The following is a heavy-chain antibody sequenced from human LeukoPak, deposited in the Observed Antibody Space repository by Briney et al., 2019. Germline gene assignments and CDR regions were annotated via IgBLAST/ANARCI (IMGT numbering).Heavy chain of an antibody. CDR3: ARGKRAAAASTYYYGMDV. D-gene: IGHD6-13*01. Sequence: PGGSLRLSCAASGFTFSSYAMSWVRQAPGKGLEWVSVIYSGGSTYYADSVKGRFTISRDNSKNTLYLQMNSLRAEDTAVYYCARGKRAAAASTYYYGMDVWGQGTTVTVSS. CDR1: GFTFSSYA. J-gene: IGHJ6*02. V-gene: IGHV3-53*01. CDR2: IYSGGST.